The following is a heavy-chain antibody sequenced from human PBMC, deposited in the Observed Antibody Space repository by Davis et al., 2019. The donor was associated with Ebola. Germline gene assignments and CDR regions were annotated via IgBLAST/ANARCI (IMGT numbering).Heavy chain of an antibody. J-gene: IGHJ4*02. D-gene: IGHD6-13*01. CDR1: GYTFNSHG. Sequence: ASVKVSCKASGYTFNSHGISWVRQAPGQGLEWMAWISAYNGNTNYAQKLQGRITLTTDTSTTTAYMELRTLTSDDTAIYYCARDHSSLDYWGQGTLVTVSS. CDR2: ISAYNGNT. CDR3: ARDHSSLDY. V-gene: IGHV1-18*01.